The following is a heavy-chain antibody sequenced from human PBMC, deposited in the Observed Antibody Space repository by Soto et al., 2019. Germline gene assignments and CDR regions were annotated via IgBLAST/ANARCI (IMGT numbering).Heavy chain of an antibody. CDR2: ISSSSSYI. CDR3: ATKPIEYSSSGDSRAFDI. CDR1: GFTFSSHS. V-gene: IGHV3-21*01. J-gene: IGHJ3*02. D-gene: IGHD6-6*01. Sequence: GGSLRLSCAASGFTFSSHSMNWVRQAPGKGLEWVSSISSSSSYIYYADSVKGRFTISRDNAKNSLYLQMNSLRAEDTAVYYCATKPIEYSSSGDSRAFDIWGQGTMVTVSS.